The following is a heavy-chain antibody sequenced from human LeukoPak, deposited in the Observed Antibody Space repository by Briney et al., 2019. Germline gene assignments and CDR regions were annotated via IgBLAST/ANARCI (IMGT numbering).Heavy chain of an antibody. CDR1: VYTFTDYG. V-gene: IGHV1-18*01. Sequence: ASVKVSCKTSVYTFTDYGISWVRQAPIQGLERIGWISPKNGNTNTAQKVQGRVTMTTDRSTRTGYMELRSLTSDDTAVYYCAKGADWLLFDSWGQGTLVTVSS. CDR2: ISPKNGNT. D-gene: IGHD3/OR15-3a*01. CDR3: AKGADWLLFDS. J-gene: IGHJ4*02.